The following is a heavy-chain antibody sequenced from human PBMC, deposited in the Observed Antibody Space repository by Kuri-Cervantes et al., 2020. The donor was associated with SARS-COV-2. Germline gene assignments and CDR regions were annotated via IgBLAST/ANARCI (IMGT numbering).Heavy chain of an antibody. CDR3: TTLIDY. Sequence: GESLKISCEVSGFLFSAFAIHWVRQASGKGLEWVGRVSGKANNYATAYLPSVKGRFTISRDDSKNMAYLQMNSLKSEDTAVSYCTTLIDYWGQGALVTVSS. V-gene: IGHV3-73*01. CDR2: VSGKANNYAT. J-gene: IGHJ4*02. CDR1: GFLFSAFA.